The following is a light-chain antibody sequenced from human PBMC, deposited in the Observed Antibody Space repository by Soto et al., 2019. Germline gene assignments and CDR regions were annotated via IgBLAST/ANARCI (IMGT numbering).Light chain of an antibody. Sequence: DIQMTQSPSSLSASVGDRVTITCRASQDIRHALGWYQQKPGTVPKRLIYSASSLQNGVPSRFSGSGSETVFTLTISSLQPDDFATYCCLQHADYPFTFGQGTRLEI. J-gene: IGKJ2*01. CDR1: QDIRHA. CDR3: LQHADYPFT. V-gene: IGKV1-17*01. CDR2: SAS.